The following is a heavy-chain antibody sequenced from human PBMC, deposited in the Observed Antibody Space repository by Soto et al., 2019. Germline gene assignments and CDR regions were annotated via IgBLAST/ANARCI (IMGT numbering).Heavy chain of an antibody. CDR3: ARDLCPLGSGSACPKFGLDF. J-gene: IGHJ6*02. CDR1: GYTFTGHY. D-gene: IGHD3-10*01. CDR2: LKSDNGGA. V-gene: IGHV1-2*02. Sequence: ASVKVSCKASGYTFTGHYMHWVRQVSGKGLEYLGWLKSDNGGAYSAPKFQGRVTFTRDTSTTTAYMELSGLCSDDTAVYFCARDLCPLGSGSACPKFGLDFWGQGTTVP.